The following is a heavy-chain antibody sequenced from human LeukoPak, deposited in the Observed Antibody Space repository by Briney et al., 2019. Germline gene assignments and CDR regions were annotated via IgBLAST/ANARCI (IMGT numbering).Heavy chain of an antibody. CDR2: IYYSGST. J-gene: IGHJ4*02. V-gene: IGHV4-39*07. CDR3: ASLGPYYYDSSDYY. D-gene: IGHD3-22*01. Sequence: SETLSLTCTVSGGSISSSSYYWGWIRQPPGKGLEWIGSIYYSGSTYYNPSLKSRVTISVDTSKNQFSLKLSSVTAADTAVYYCASLGPYYYDSSDYYWGQGTLVTVSS. CDR1: GGSISSSSYY.